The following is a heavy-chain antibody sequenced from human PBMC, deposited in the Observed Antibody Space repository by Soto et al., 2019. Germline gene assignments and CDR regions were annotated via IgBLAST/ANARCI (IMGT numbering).Heavy chain of an antibody. J-gene: IGHJ4*01. D-gene: IGHD3-10*01. CDR1: GGSISSGDYY. CDR2: FHSSGAT. CDR3: ASIWFGDFDY. V-gene: IGHV4-30-4*01. Sequence: QVQLQESGPGLVKHSQTLCLTCTVSGGSISSGDYYWSWIRQPPGKGLEWIGYFHSSGATYKDPSLKSRVTISVDTSKNQISLKLDSVTAADTAVYYCASIWFGDFDYWGHGTLVTVSS.